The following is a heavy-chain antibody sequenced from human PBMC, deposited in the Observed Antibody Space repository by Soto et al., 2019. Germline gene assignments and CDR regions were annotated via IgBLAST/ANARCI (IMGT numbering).Heavy chain of an antibody. D-gene: IGHD3-9*01. CDR1: GYTFTSYD. V-gene: IGHV1-8*01. CDR2: MNPNSGNT. Sequence: ASVKVSCKASGYTFTSYDINWVRQATGQGLEWMGWMNPNSGNTGYAQKFQGRVTMTRNTSISTAYMELSSLRSEDTAVYYCARGGTSNYDILTGYYYYYGMDVWGQGTTVTVSS. CDR3: ARGGTSNYDILTGYYYYYGMDV. J-gene: IGHJ6*02.